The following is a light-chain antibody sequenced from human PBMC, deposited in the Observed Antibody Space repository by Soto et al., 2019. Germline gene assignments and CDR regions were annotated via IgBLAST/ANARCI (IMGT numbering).Light chain of an antibody. Sequence: DIQMTQSPSTLSASVGERVTVTCRASQSVSNWLAWYQQKPGKAPKLLIYDVSSLESGVPSRFSGSGSGTDFTLTISSLQPEDFATYYCQQSYSTPPITFGQGTRLEIK. V-gene: IGKV1-39*01. CDR1: QSVSNW. J-gene: IGKJ5*01. CDR2: DVS. CDR3: QQSYSTPPIT.